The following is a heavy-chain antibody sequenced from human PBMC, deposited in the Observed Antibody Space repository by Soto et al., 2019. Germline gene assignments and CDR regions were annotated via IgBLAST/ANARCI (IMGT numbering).Heavy chain of an antibody. D-gene: IGHD6-13*01. CDR2: IYYSGST. Sequence: SETLSLTCTVSGGSISSYYWSWIRQPPGKGLEWIGYIYYSGSTNYNPSLKSRVTISVDTSKNQFSLKLSSVTAADTAVYYCARRYSSAFDICGQGTMGTVSS. J-gene: IGHJ3*02. CDR1: GGSISSYY. V-gene: IGHV4-59*08. CDR3: ARRYSSAFDI.